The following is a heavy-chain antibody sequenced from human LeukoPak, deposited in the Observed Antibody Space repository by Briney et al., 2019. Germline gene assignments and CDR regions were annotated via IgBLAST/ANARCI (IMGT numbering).Heavy chain of an antibody. J-gene: IGHJ4*02. CDR1: GFTFSTYW. D-gene: IGHD5-18*01. V-gene: IGHV3-74*01. CDR3: AREEGDTDFDY. CDR2: INTDGSST. Sequence: GGSLRLSCAVSGFTFSTYWMHWVRQVPDKGLMWVSRINTDGSSTSYADSVKGRFTISRDNAKNTLYLQMNSLRAEDTAVYYCAREEGDTDFDYWGQGTLVTVSS.